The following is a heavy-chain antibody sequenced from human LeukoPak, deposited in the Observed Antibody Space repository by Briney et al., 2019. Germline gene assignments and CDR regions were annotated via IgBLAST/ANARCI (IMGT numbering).Heavy chain of an antibody. CDR3: ARDPNGDYIGAFDM. CDR1: GFTFSAYA. Sequence: GGSLRLSCTASGFTFSAYAMMWVRQAPGKGPEWVSAIRSGGGSAFYADSVKGGFTISRDNSKYTLFLQMNSLRAEDTAVYYCARDPNGDYIGAFDMWGPGTTVTVSS. J-gene: IGHJ3*02. D-gene: IGHD4-17*01. CDR2: IRSGGGSA. V-gene: IGHV3-23*01.